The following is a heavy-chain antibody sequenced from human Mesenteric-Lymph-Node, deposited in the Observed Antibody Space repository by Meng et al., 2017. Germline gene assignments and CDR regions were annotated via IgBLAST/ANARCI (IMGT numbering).Heavy chain of an antibody. CDR2: IYTSGST. D-gene: IGHD2-2*02. CDR3: ARAVVVPAAIYYYYYGMDV. V-gene: IGHV4-59*10. J-gene: IGHJ6*02. CDR1: GGSFSGYY. Sequence: SETLSLTCAVYGGSFSGYYWSWIRQPAGKGLEWIGRIYTSGSTNYNPSLKSRATISVDTSKNQFSLKLSSVTAADTAVYYCARAVVVPAAIYYYYYGMDVWGQGTTVTVSS.